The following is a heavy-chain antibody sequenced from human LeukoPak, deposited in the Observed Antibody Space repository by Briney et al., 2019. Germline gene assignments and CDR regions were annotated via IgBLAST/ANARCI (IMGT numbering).Heavy chain of an antibody. J-gene: IGHJ4*02. Sequence: GASVKVSCKASGYTFTGYFMHWVRQAPGQGLEYMGWINPNSGGTNYAQKFQGRVTMTRDTSISTAYMELSRLRSDDTAVYYCARGRFTMVRGVISPIDYRGQGTLVTVSS. CDR1: GYTFTGYF. V-gene: IGHV1-2*02. CDR2: INPNSGGT. CDR3: ARGRFTMVRGVISPIDY. D-gene: IGHD3-10*01.